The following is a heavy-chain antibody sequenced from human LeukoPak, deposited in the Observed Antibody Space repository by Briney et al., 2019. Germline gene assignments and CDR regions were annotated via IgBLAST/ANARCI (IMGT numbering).Heavy chain of an antibody. CDR2: ISSSSSTI. V-gene: IGHV3-48*02. D-gene: IGHD5-18*01. CDR3: ARAVSGDIYGYGY. CDR1: GFTFSSYS. J-gene: IGHJ4*02. Sequence: GGSLRLSCTPSGFTFSSYSMSWARQAPGKGLEWVSYISSSSSTIYYADSVKGRFTISRHNAKNSLYLQLNSLRDEDTAVYYCARAVSGDIYGYGYWGQGTLVTVSS.